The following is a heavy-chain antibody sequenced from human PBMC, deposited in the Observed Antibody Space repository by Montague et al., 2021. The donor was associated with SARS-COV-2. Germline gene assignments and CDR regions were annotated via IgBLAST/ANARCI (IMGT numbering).Heavy chain of an antibody. V-gene: IGHV6-1*01. CDR3: ARDTRIRLWFDRDYYYGMDV. Sequence: CAISGDSVSSNSAAWNWIRQPPSRGLEWLGRTYYRTKWYNGYAVSVKSRITINPDTSKNQFSLQLNSVTPEDTAVYYCARDTRIRLWFDRDYYYGMDVWGQGTTVTVSS. CDR1: GDSVSSNSAA. D-gene: IGHD5-18*01. CDR2: TYYRTKWYN. J-gene: IGHJ6*02.